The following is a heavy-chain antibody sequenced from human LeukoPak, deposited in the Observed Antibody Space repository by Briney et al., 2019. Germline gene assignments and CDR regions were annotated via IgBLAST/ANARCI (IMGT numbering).Heavy chain of an antibody. CDR2: LYNRGST. CDR1: GGSISSYY. CDR3: ARDRPGSAVAGDAFDI. J-gene: IGHJ3*02. D-gene: IGHD6-19*01. Sequence: PSETLSLTCTVSGGSISSYYWSWIRQPPGKGLEWIGYLYNRGSTNYNPSLKSRVTISVDTSKNQFSLKLRSVTAADTAVYYCARDRPGSAVAGDAFDIWGQGTMVTVSS. V-gene: IGHV4-59*01.